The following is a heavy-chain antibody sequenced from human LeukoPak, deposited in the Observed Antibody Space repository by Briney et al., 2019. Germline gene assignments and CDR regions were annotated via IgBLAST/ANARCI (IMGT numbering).Heavy chain of an antibody. V-gene: IGHV3-7*01. CDR2: IKQDGSEK. D-gene: IGHD2-2*01. CDR3: ARDIVVVPAAPEGYYYYMDV. J-gene: IGHJ6*03. CDR1: GFTFSSYW. Sequence: GGSLRLSCAASGFTFSSYWMSWVRQAPGKGLEWVANIKQDGSEKYYVDSVKGRFTISGDNAKNSLYLQMNSLRAEDTAVYYCARDIVVVPAAPEGYYYYMDVWGKGTTVTVSS.